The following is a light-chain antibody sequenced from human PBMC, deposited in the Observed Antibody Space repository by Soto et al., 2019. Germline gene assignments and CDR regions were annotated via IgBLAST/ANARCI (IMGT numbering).Light chain of an antibody. CDR2: DVS. CDR1: QSITTW. Sequence: DIQMTQSPSTVSSYVGDSVTITCRASQSITTWLAWYQQRPGKATKLLIYDVSSLQSGVPSRFSGSGSGTEFTLNISSLQPDDFATYYCQHYKMYSTWTFGQGKRWIS. CDR3: QHYKMYSTWT. J-gene: IGKJ1*01. V-gene: IGKV1-5*01.